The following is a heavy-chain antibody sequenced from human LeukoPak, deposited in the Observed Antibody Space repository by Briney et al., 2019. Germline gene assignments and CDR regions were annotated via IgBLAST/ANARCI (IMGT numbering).Heavy chain of an antibody. CDR3: ARILAYRLYYMDV. J-gene: IGHJ6*03. CDR1: GGSFSGYY. D-gene: IGHD4-11*01. CDR2: INHSGST. V-gene: IGHV4-34*01. Sequence: SETLSLTCAVYGGSFSGYYWSWIRQPPGKGLEWIGEINHSGSTNYNPSLKSRVTISVDTSKNQFSLKLSSVTAADTAAYYCARILAYRLYYMDVWGKGTTVTVSS.